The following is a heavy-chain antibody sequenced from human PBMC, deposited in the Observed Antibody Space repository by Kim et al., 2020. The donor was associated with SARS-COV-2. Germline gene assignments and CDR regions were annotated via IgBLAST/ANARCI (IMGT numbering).Heavy chain of an antibody. CDR3: ARTLQYASNYYYGMDV. V-gene: IGHV3-11*01. J-gene: IGHJ6*02. CDR2: ISSSGSTI. CDR1: GFTFSDYY. D-gene: IGHD4-4*01. Sequence: GGSLRLSCAASGFTFSDYYMSWIRQAPGKGLEWVSYISSSGSTIYYADSVKGRFTISRDNAKNSLYLQMNSLRAEDTAVYYCARTLQYASNYYYGMDVWGQGTTVTVSS.